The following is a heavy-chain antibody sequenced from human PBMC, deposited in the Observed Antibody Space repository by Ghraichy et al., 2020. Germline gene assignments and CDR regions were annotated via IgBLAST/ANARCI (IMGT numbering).Heavy chain of an antibody. CDR3: AKRHSSGWYGVDY. Sequence: SETLSLTCAVSGYSISTVNWWGWIRQPPGKGLEWIGYIYYTGNTYYNPSLKSRLTMSVDTSKNQFSLKLSSVTAVDTAIYYCAKRHSSGWYGVDYWGQGTMVTVSS. CDR2: IYYTGNT. V-gene: IGHV4-28*01. J-gene: IGHJ4*02. D-gene: IGHD6-13*01. CDR1: GYSISTVNW.